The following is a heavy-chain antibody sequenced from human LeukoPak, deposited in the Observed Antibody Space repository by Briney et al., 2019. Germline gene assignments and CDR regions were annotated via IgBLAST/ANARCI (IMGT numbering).Heavy chain of an antibody. CDR2: VSYNGNT. V-gene: IGHV4-39*07. D-gene: IGHD6-25*01. Sequence: SETLSLTCSVSGGSITSSNYYWGWIRQPPGKGLEWIANVSYNGNTYYSPSRKSRVTISVDTSKTQFSLKLSSVTAADTAVYYCARVFAAIDYWGQGTLVTVSS. CDR1: GGSITSSNYY. CDR3: ARVFAAIDY. J-gene: IGHJ4*02.